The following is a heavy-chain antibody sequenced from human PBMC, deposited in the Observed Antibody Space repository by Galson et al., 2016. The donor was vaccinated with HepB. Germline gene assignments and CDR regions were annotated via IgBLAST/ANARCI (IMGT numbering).Heavy chain of an antibody. J-gene: IGHJ4*02. CDR1: GFTFSSYG. V-gene: IGHV3-33*02. D-gene: IGHD5-18*01. CDR3: ARDMDPAMAYIFDY. CDR2: IWNEGSNK. Sequence: SLRLSCAASGFTFSSYGMHWLRQAPGKGLEWVAVIWNEGSNKYYADSVKGRFTISRDNPTNTLFLQMNSLRAEDTAVYYCARDMDPAMAYIFDYWGQGTLVAVSS.